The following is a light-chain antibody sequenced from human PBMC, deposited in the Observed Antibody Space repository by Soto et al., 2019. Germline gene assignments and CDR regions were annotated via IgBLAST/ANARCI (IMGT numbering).Light chain of an antibody. Sequence: QSALTQPASVSGSPGQSITISCTGTSTDVGNYKYVSWYQQHPGKAPKLLIYEVSSRPSEVSYRFSGSKSGNTASLTISGLQAEDEADYYCSSYTRSTTLYVFGTGTKLTVL. J-gene: IGLJ1*01. CDR2: EVS. V-gene: IGLV2-14*01. CDR3: SSYTRSTTLYV. CDR1: STDVGNYKY.